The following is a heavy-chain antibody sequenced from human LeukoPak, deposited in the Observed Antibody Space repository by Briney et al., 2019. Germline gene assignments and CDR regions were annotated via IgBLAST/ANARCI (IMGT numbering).Heavy chain of an antibody. CDR1: GGSISSYY. V-gene: IGHV4-59*01. CDR3: ARSGAYTYYDILTGYYTRTSHRYYYYGMDV. Sequence: PSETLSLTCTVSGGSISSYYWSWIRQPPGKGLEWIGYIYYSGSTNYSPSLKSRVTISVDTSKNQFSLKLSSVTAADTAVYYCARSGAYTYYDILTGYYTRTSHRYYYYGMDVWGPRDHGHRLL. D-gene: IGHD3-9*01. J-gene: IGHJ6*01. CDR2: IYYSGST.